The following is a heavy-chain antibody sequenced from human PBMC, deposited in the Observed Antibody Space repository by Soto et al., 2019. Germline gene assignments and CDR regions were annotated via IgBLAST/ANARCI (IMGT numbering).Heavy chain of an antibody. CDR1: GGTFSSYA. D-gene: IGHD3-16*01. Sequence: SVKVSCTASGGTFSSYAISWVRQAPGQGLEWMGGIIPIFGTANYAQKFQGRVTITADRSTSTAYMELSSLRSEDTAVYYCARDLMGGHYYYGMDVWGQGTTVTVSS. CDR3: ARDLMGGHYYYGMDV. CDR2: IIPIFGTA. J-gene: IGHJ6*02. V-gene: IGHV1-69*06.